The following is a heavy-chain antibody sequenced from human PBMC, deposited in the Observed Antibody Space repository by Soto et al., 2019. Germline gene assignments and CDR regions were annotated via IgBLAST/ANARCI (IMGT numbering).Heavy chain of an antibody. CDR2: IIPIFGTA. CDR3: ARNYYDSSGYYVPAFDI. Sequence: QVQLVQSGAEVKKPGSSVKVSCKASGGTFSSYAISWVRQAPGQVLEWMGGIIPIFGTANYAQKFQGRVTINADESTVTAYMELSSLRSEDTAVYYCARNYYDSSGYYVPAFDIWGQGTMVTVSS. V-gene: IGHV1-69*01. D-gene: IGHD3-22*01. J-gene: IGHJ3*02. CDR1: GGTFSSYA.